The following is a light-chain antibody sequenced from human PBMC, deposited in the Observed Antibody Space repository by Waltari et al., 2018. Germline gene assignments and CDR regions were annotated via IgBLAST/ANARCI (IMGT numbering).Light chain of an antibody. J-gene: IGKJ1*01. CDR1: QGIRNE. Sequence: AIQMTQSPSPLSASVGDRVTITCRASQGIRNELGWYQQKPGEAPKILIYAASNLENGVPSRFSGSGSGTDFTLTISSLEPEDFAVYYCQQRSNWPPTFGQGTKVEIK. CDR3: QQRSNWPPT. V-gene: IGKV1-6*01. CDR2: AAS.